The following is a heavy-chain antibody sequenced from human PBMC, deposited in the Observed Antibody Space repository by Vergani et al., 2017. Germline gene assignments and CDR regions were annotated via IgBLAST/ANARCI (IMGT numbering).Heavy chain of an antibody. CDR1: GFTFSSYG. CDR3: ASAYSGSYFDY. Sequence: QVQLVESGGGVVQPGRSLRLSCAASGFTFSSYGMHWVRQAPGKGLEWVAVIWYDGSNKYYADSVKGRFTISRDNSKNSRYLQMNSLRAEDTAVYYCASAYSGSYFDYWGQGTLVTVSS. J-gene: IGHJ4*02. D-gene: IGHD1-26*01. CDR2: IWYDGSNK. V-gene: IGHV3-33*01.